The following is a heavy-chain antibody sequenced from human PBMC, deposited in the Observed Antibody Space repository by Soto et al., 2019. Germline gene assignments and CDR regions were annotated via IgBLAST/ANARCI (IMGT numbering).Heavy chain of an antibody. J-gene: IGHJ6*03. D-gene: IGHD4-4*01. CDR3: ARGFTTVTTMGYYYYMDV. CDR1: GYTFTGYY. V-gene: IGHV1-2*04. Sequence: ASVKVSCKASGYTFTGYYMHWVRQAPGQGLEWMGWINPNSGGTNYAQKFQGWVTMTRDTSISTAYMELSRLRSDDTAVYYCARGFTTVTTMGYYYYMDVWGKGTTVTVSS. CDR2: INPNSGGT.